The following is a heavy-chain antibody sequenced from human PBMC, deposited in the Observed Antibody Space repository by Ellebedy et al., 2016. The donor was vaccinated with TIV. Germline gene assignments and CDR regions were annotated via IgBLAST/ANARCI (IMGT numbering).Heavy chain of an antibody. CDR1: GFTFRNYA. J-gene: IGHJ4*02. Sequence: GESLKISXAASGFTFRNYAMNWVRQDPGKGLEWVSGISGRGDNTYYAESVKGRLTISRDNSRNTVDLQMNSLRAEDTAVYYCAKGTDVLRFLEWFSDWGQGTRVSVSS. CDR2: ISGRGDNT. D-gene: IGHD3-3*01. CDR3: AKGTDVLRFLEWFSD. V-gene: IGHV3-23*01.